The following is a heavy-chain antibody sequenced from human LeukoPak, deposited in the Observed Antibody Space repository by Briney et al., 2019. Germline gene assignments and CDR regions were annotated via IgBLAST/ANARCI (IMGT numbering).Heavy chain of an antibody. V-gene: IGHV3-73*01. Sequence: GGSLRLSCAASGFTFSGSAMHWVRQASGKGLEWVGRIRSKANSYATAYAASVKGRFTISRDDSKNTAYLQMNSLKTEDTAVYYCARDPGWLLRLGVFDYWGQGTLVTVSS. CDR1: GFTFSGSA. CDR3: ARDPGWLLRLGVFDY. J-gene: IGHJ4*02. CDR2: IRSKANSYAT. D-gene: IGHD3-22*01.